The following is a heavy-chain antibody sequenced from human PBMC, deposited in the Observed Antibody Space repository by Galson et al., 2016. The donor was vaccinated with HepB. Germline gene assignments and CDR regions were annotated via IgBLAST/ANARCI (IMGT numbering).Heavy chain of an antibody. D-gene: IGHD6-13*01. V-gene: IGHV6-1*01. Sequence: WLGRTFYRSKWSKDYAASVKSRITVNADTSRNQSTLQLNAVTPEDESLYFCARATSSSWYVLDYWGQGTLVAVSS. CDR3: ARATSSSWYVLDY. J-gene: IGHJ4*02. CDR2: TFYRSKWSK.